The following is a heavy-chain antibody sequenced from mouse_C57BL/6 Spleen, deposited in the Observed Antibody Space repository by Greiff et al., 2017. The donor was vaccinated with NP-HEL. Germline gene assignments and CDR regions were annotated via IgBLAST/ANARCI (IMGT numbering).Heavy chain of an antibody. Sequence: VQLKHSGAQLVRPGASVKLSCTASGFNIKDDYMHWVKQRPEQGLEWIGWIDPENGDTEYASKFQGKATITADTSSNTAYLQLSSLTSEDTAVYYCTTYYGSTFAYWGQGTLVTVSA. J-gene: IGHJ3*01. CDR1: GFNIKDDY. D-gene: IGHD1-1*01. CDR3: TTYYGSTFAY. V-gene: IGHV14-4*01. CDR2: IDPENGDT.